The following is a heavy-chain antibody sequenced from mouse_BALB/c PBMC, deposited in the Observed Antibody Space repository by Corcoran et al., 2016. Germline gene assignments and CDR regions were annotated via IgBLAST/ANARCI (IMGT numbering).Heavy chain of an antibody. CDR3: ASDYCGSSYFDY. CDR1: GYSITSGYY. CDR2: ISYDGSN. V-gene: IGHV3-6*02. Sequence: DVQLQESGPGLVKPSQSLSLTCSVTGYSITSGYYWNWIRQFPGNKLEWMGYISYDGSNNYNPSLKNRISITRDTSKNQFFLKLNSVTTEDTATYYGASDYCGSSYFDYLGQGTTLTVSS. D-gene: IGHD1-1*01. J-gene: IGHJ2*01.